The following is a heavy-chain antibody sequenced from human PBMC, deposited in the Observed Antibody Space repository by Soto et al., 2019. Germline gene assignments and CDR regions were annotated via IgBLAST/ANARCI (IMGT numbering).Heavy chain of an antibody. V-gene: IGHV4-30-2*01. Sequence: QLQLQESGSGLVKPSQTLSLTCAVSGGSISRGGYSWSWIRQPPGKGLEWIGYIYHSGSTYYTPSLKSRVTISGVMSKNQFSLMLSSVTAADTAVYYCARGQVLAAQLWGQGTLVTVSS. CDR2: IYHSGST. CDR3: ARGQVLAAQL. J-gene: IGHJ4*02. CDR1: GGSISRGGYS. D-gene: IGHD2-15*01.